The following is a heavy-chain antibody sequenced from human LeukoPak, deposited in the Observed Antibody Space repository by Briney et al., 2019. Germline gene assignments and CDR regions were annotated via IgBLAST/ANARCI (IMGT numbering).Heavy chain of an antibody. Sequence: PGRSLRLSCAASGFTFSSYGMHWVRQAPGKGLEWVAVIWYNGSNKYYADSVKGRFTISRDNSKNTLYLQMNSLRAEDTAVYYCARDMYYYDSSGYYGNTPPHYWGQGTLVTVSS. D-gene: IGHD3-22*01. CDR2: IWYNGSNK. CDR3: ARDMYYYDSSGYYGNTPPHY. CDR1: GFTFSSYG. J-gene: IGHJ4*02. V-gene: IGHV3-33*01.